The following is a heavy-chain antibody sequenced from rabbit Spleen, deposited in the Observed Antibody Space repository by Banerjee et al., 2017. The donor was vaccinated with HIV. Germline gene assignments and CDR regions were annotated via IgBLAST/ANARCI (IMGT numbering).Heavy chain of an antibody. J-gene: IGHJ4*01. D-gene: IGHD6-1*01. CDR1: GFSFNKNYY. CDR2: IYGGDGSST. CDR3: ARDVAGDGSYGSFNL. V-gene: IGHV1S40*01. Sequence: QSLEESGGGLVQPEGSLTLTCTASGFSFNKNYYMCWVRQAPGKGLEWIACIYGGDGSSTAYASWAKGRFTVSKTSSTTVTLQITSLTAADTATYFCARDVAGDGSYGSFNLWGPGTLVTVS.